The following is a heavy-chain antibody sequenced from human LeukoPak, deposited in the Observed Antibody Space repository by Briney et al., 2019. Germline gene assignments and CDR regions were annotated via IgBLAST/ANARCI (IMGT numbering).Heavy chain of an antibody. CDR2: IYYSGGT. V-gene: IGHV4-59*08. D-gene: IGHD3-16*02. CDR1: GGSISSYY. J-gene: IGHJ4*02. CDR3: ARSDIWGSYRFLDY. Sequence: SETLSLTCTVSGGSISSYYWSWIRQPPGKGLEWIGYIYYSGGTNYNPSLKSRVTISVDTSKNQVSLKLSSVTAADTAVYYCARSDIWGSYRFLDYWGQGALVTVSS.